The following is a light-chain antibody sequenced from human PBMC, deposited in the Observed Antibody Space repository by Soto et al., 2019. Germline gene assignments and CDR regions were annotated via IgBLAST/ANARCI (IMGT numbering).Light chain of an antibody. CDR3: QHYDNLPPFT. J-gene: IGKJ3*01. CDR2: GAS. Sequence: DIQMTKSPSSLSASVGARVSITCQASQDIRTSLSWFQQKPGRAPKLLIYGASYLESGVPSRFRGSGFGTDFTFTISSLQPEDIATYYCQHYDNLPPFTFGPGTKVDIK. V-gene: IGKV1-33*01. CDR1: QDIRTS.